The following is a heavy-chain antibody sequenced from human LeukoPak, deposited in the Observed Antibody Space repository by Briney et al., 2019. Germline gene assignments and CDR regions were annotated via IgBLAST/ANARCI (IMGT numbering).Heavy chain of an antibody. CDR3: ARPDYGDTHDAFDN. CDR1: GYSFTSYW. Sequence: HGESLKISCKGSGYSFTSYWIGWGRQMPGKGLGWMGIIYPGDSDTRYSPSFQGQVTISADESISTAYLQWSSLKASDTAMNYCARPDYGDTHDAFDNWGQGTMVTVSS. CDR2: IYPGDSDT. J-gene: IGHJ3*02. D-gene: IGHD4-17*01. V-gene: IGHV5-51*01.